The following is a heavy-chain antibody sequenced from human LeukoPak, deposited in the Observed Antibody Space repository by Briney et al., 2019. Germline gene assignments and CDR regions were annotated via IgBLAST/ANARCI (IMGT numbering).Heavy chain of an antibody. J-gene: IGHJ5*02. CDR1: GGSFSGYY. V-gene: IGHV4-34*01. CDR2: INHSGST. Sequence: SETLSLTCAVYGGSFSGYYWSWIRQPPGKGLEWIGEINHSGSTNYNPSLKSRVTISVDTSKNQFSLKLSSVTAADTAVYYCASLSGIFDPWGQGTLVTVSS. D-gene: IGHD1-26*01. CDR3: ASLSGIFDP.